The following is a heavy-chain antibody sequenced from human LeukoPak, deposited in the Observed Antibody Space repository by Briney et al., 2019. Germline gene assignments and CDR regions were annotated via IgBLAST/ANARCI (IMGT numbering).Heavy chain of an antibody. CDR3: ARDRGAAAGIGY. D-gene: IGHD6-13*01. CDR2: INPNSGGT. V-gene: IGHV1-2*02. J-gene: IGHJ4*02. Sequence: GASVKVSCKASGYTFTGYYMHWVRQAPGQGLEWMGWINPNSGGTNYAQKLQGRVTMTRDTSISTAYMELSRLRSDDTAVYYCARDRGAAAGIGYWGQGTLVTVSS. CDR1: GYTFTGYY.